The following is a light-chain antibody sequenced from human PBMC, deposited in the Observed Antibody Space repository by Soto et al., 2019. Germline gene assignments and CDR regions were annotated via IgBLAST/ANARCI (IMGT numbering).Light chain of an antibody. Sequence: DIQMTQSPSTLSASVGDRVTITCRASQSISSWLAWYQQKPGKAPKLLIYDASSLESGVPSRFSGSGSGTEFTLTISSLQPDYFATYYCQQYNSFTWTFGQGTKVEIK. CDR1: QSISSW. J-gene: IGKJ1*01. V-gene: IGKV1-5*01. CDR2: DAS. CDR3: QQYNSFTWT.